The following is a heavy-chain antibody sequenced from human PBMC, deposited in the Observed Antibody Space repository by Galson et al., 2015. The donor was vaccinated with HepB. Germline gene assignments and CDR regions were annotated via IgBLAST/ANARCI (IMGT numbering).Heavy chain of an antibody. J-gene: IGHJ4*02. CDR2: ISAYNGNT. CDR3: ARDRVWEGWICSGGSCYRDFDY. V-gene: IGHV1-18*04. Sequence: SVKVSCKASGYTFTSYGISWVRQAPGQGLEWMGWISAYNGNTNYAQKLQGRVTMTTDTSTSTAYMELRSLRSDDTAMYYCARDRVWEGWICSGGSCYRDFDYWGQGTLVTVSS. D-gene: IGHD2-15*01. CDR1: GYTFTSYG.